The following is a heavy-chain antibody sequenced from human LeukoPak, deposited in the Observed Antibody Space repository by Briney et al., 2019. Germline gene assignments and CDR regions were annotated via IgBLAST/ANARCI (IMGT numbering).Heavy chain of an antibody. V-gene: IGHV1-2*02. D-gene: IGHD3-22*01. J-gene: IGHJ4*02. CDR1: GFTFTGYY. CDR2: INCNTGGT. Sequence: ASVKVSCKASGFTFTGYYIHWVRQAPGQGLEWMGWINCNTGGTNYAQKFQGRVTMTRNTSISTAYMELSSLRSEDTAVYYCARGYLPYYYDSSGYYYDYWGQGTLVTVSS. CDR3: ARGYLPYYYDSSGYYYDY.